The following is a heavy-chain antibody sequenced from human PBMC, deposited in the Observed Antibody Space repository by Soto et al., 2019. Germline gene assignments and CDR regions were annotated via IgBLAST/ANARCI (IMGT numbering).Heavy chain of an antibody. CDR3: AREGGGYCSGGSCQVDY. V-gene: IGHV4-39*02. J-gene: IGHJ4*02. Sequence: QLQLQESGPGLVKPSETLSLTCTVSGGSISSSSYYWGWIRQPPGKGLEWIGSIYYRGNTYYNPSLKSRDTISVDTSKNQFSLKLSSVTAADTAVYYCAREGGGYCSGGSCQVDYWGQGTLVTVSS. D-gene: IGHD2-15*01. CDR1: GGSISSSSYY. CDR2: IYYRGNT.